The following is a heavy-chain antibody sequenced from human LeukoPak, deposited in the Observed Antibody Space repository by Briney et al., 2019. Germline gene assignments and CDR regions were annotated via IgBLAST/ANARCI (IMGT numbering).Heavy chain of an antibody. Sequence: GGSLRLSCAASEFTFSKYWMHWVRQVPGEGLVWVSRIKADGSTTNYADSVKGRFTISRDNAKNTLYLQMNGLRAEDTAVYYCARPSDRDGLQFFFESWGQGTLVTVSS. D-gene: IGHD5-24*01. J-gene: IGHJ4*02. CDR1: EFTFSKYW. V-gene: IGHV3-74*01. CDR2: IKADGSTT. CDR3: ARPSDRDGLQFFFES.